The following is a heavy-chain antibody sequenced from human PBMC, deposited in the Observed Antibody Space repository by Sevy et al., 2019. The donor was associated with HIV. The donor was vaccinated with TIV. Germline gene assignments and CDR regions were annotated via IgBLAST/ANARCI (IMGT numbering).Heavy chain of an antibody. D-gene: IGHD3-3*01. CDR1: GFTFSSSA. CDR3: GRDPTQGGAYYDVWSGYFDY. J-gene: IGHJ4*02. Sequence: GGSLRLSCAASGFTFSSSAMHWVRQAPGKGLEWVAVISYDGSNKYYADSVKGRFTISRDDSKNTLYLRMNSLRNEDTAVYYCGRDPTQGGAYYDVWSGYFDYWGQGTLVTVSS. V-gene: IGHV3-30-3*01. CDR2: ISYDGSNK.